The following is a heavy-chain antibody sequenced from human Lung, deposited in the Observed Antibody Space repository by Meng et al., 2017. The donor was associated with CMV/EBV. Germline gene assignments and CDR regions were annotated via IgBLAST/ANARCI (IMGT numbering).Heavy chain of an antibody. CDR1: GFTFSSYC. Sequence: GEXXKISCAASGFTFSSYCMSWVRQAPGKGLEWEANIKEDGSAKYYLDSVKARFTISRDNAKTSLYLQMNSLSAEDTAVYYWASWKPRIDYWGQGTLVTVSS. J-gene: IGHJ4*02. D-gene: IGHD1-1*01. V-gene: IGHV3-7*01. CDR3: ASWKPRIDY. CDR2: IKEDGSAK.